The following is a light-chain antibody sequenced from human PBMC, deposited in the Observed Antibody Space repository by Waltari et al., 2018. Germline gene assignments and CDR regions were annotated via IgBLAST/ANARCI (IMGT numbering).Light chain of an antibody. J-gene: IGKJ4*01. CDR1: QGISSA. Sequence: AIQLTQSPSSLSASVGVRVTITCRASQGISSALAWYQQKPGKAPKLLIYDASSLESGVPSRFSGSGSGTDFTVTISSLQPEDFATYYCQQFNSYSVTFGGGTKVEIK. V-gene: IGKV1-13*02. CDR3: QQFNSYSVT. CDR2: DAS.